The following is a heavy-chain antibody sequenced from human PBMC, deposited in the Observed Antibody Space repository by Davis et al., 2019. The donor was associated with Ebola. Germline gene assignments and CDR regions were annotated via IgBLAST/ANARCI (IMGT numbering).Heavy chain of an antibody. J-gene: IGHJ4*02. CDR3: ARLLWAWGGFDY. D-gene: IGHD7-27*01. CDR1: GYSFTSYW. Sequence: PGGSLRLSCKGSGYSFTSYWIGWVRQLPGKGLEWMGIIYPGDSDTRYSPSFQGQVTISADKSISTAYLQWSSLKASDTAMYYCARLLWAWGGFDYWGQGTLVTVSS. CDR2: IYPGDSDT. V-gene: IGHV5-51*01.